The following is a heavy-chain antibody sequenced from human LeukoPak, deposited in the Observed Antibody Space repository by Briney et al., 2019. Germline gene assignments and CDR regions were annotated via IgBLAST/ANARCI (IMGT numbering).Heavy chain of an antibody. CDR1: GFTFSSYA. CDR2: ISGSGDST. Sequence: GGSLRLSCAASGFTFSSYAMSWVRQAPGKGLEWVSAISGSGDSTYYGDSVKGRFTISRDNSKNTLYLQMNSLRAEDTAVYYCTKTRPLDSSSWSHGDYWGQGTLVTVSS. V-gene: IGHV3-23*01. J-gene: IGHJ4*02. D-gene: IGHD6-13*01. CDR3: TKTRPLDSSSWSHGDY.